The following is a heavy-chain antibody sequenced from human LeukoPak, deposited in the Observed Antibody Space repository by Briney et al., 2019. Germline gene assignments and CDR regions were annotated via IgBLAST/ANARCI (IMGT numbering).Heavy chain of an antibody. Sequence: PSQTLSLTCTVSGGSISSGGYYWSWIRQHPGKGLEWIGYIYYSGSTYYNPSLKSRLTISVDTSKNQFSLKLSPVTAADTAVYYCARGAPTDYYDSSGYSYYFDYWGQGTLATVSS. V-gene: IGHV4-31*03. CDR3: ARGAPTDYYDSSGYSYYFDY. CDR2: IYYSGST. J-gene: IGHJ4*02. D-gene: IGHD3-22*01. CDR1: GGSISSGGYY.